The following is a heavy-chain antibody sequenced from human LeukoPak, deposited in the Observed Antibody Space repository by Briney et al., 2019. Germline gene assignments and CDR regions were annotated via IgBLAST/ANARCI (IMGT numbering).Heavy chain of an antibody. Sequence: SETLSLTCTVSGDSISSSSYYWGWIRQPPGKGLEWIGSIYYSGSTYYNPSLKSRVTISVDTSKNQFSLKLSSVTAADTAVYYCARVLPYSSGLDYWGQGTLVTVSS. CDR2: IYYSGST. CDR3: ARVLPYSSGLDY. D-gene: IGHD6-19*01. V-gene: IGHV4-39*07. CDR1: GDSISSSSYY. J-gene: IGHJ4*02.